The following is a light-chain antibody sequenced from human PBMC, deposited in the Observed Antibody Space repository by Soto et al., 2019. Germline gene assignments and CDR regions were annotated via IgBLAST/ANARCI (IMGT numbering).Light chain of an antibody. Sequence: IVMTQSPATLSVSPGEGATLSCRPSQSVSSNLAWYQQKPGQAPRLLIFGASTRATGIPARFSGSGSGAEFSLTISALQSEDFAIYYCQQYRNWPLTFGGGTKVGIK. CDR2: GAS. CDR1: QSVSSN. CDR3: QQYRNWPLT. V-gene: IGKV3-15*01. J-gene: IGKJ4*01.